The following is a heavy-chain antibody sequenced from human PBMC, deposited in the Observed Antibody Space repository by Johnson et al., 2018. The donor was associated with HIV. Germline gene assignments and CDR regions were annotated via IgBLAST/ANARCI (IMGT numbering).Heavy chain of an antibody. CDR1: GFTFSSYA. CDR3: ARSNAFDI. J-gene: IGHJ3*02. V-gene: IGHV3-64*01. CDR2: ISSNGGST. Sequence: EMQMVESGGGLVQPGGSLRLSCAASGFTFSSYAMHWVRQAPGKGLEYVSAISSNGGSTYYANSVKGRFTISRDNSKNTLYLQMGSLRAEDMAVYYCARSNAFDIWGQGTMVTVSS.